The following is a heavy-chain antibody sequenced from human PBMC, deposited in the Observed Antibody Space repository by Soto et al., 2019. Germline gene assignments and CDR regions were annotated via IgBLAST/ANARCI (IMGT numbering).Heavy chain of an antibody. Sequence: SETLSLTCTVTGDSINSRSYYWGWIRQPPGKGLEWIGSIYYSGRTYNNPSLRSRVSMSIDTSKDQFSLKVGSVTAADTAVYYCASSSLYGMDVWGQGTTVTVSS. V-gene: IGHV4-39*01. J-gene: IGHJ6*02. CDR3: ASSSLYGMDV. CDR2: IYYSGRT. CDR1: GDSINSRSYY.